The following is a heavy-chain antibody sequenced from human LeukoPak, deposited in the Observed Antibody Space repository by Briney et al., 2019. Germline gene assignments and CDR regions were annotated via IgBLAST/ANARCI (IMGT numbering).Heavy chain of an antibody. CDR2: INHSGST. CDR3: ARNSVPSFYSDTSGYFYY. D-gene: IGHD3-22*01. Sequence: SETLSLTCGVSGGSFSGYYFSWVRQSPEKGLEWIGEINHSGSTNYNPSLKSRVTISVDTAKKQISLKLNSVTAADTAVYYCARNSVPSFYSDTSGYFYYWGQGTLVTVSS. J-gene: IGHJ4*02. V-gene: IGHV4-34*01. CDR1: GGSFSGYY.